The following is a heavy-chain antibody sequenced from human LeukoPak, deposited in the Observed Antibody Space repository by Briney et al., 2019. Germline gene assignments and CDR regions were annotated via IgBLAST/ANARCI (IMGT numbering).Heavy chain of an antibody. Sequence: PGGSLRLSCVASGFTFNHSAMSWVRQAPGKGLEWVASVSENGDGTMYPDSVKGRFTISRDNSRKTVLLQVNSLGAEDAATYYCARGWTTFHHWGQGALVTVSS. D-gene: IGHD1-1*01. CDR2: VSENGDGT. J-gene: IGHJ4*02. V-gene: IGHV3-23*01. CDR3: ARGWTTFHH. CDR1: GFTFNHSA.